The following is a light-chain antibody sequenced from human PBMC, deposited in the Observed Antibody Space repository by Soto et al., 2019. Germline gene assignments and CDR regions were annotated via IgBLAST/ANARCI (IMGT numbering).Light chain of an antibody. CDR1: QSVNRY. V-gene: IGKV3-11*01. Sequence: EIVMTQSPATLSLSPGDRATLSCRASQSVNRYLVWYQQKPGQAPRLLMYDASKRATGIPARFSGSGSGTDFTLTISSLEPEDFAVYYCQQRDIWPWTFGQGTKVDIK. J-gene: IGKJ1*01. CDR2: DAS. CDR3: QQRDIWPWT.